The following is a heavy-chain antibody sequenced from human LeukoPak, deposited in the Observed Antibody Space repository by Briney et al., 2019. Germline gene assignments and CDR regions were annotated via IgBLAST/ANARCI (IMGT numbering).Heavy chain of an antibody. CDR3: ARDTGGVTYYDFWSGYYRSYYFDY. Sequence: SSETLSLTCTVSGGSISSYYWSWIRQPAGKGLEWIGRIYTSGSTNYNPSLKSRVTMSVDTSKNQFSLKLSSVTAADTAVYYCARDTGGVTYYDFWSGYYRSYYFDYWGQGTPVTVSS. J-gene: IGHJ4*02. D-gene: IGHD3-3*01. CDR2: IYTSGST. V-gene: IGHV4-4*07. CDR1: GGSISSYY.